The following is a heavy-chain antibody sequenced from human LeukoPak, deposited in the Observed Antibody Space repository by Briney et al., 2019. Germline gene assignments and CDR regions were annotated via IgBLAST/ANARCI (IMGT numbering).Heavy chain of an antibody. CDR3: ARTHQLLYYYYYMDV. Sequence: GASVKVSCKASGYTFTGYYMHWVRQAPGQGLEWMGWINPNSGGTNYAQKFQGRVTMTRDTSISTAYMELSRLRSDDTAVYYCARTHQLLYYYYYMDVWGKGTTVTISS. V-gene: IGHV1-2*02. J-gene: IGHJ6*03. CDR2: INPNSGGT. CDR1: GYTFTGYY. D-gene: IGHD2-2*01.